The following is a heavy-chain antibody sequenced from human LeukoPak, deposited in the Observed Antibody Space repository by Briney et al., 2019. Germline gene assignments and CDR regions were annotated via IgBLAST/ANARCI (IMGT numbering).Heavy chain of an antibody. V-gene: IGHV4-4*02. CDR1: GGSISSSYW. CDR3: AKDRDSSGWYGDFDY. D-gene: IGHD6-19*01. J-gene: IGHJ4*02. Sequence: SETLSPTCGVSGGSISSSYWWSWVRQPPGKGLEWIGEIYHSGSTNYNPSLKSRVTISMDKSKNQFSLNLSSVTAADTAVYYCAKDRDSSGWYGDFDYWGQGTLVTVSS. CDR2: IYHSGST.